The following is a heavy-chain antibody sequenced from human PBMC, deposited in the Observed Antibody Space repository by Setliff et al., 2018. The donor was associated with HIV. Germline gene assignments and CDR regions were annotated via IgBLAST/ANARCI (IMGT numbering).Heavy chain of an antibody. J-gene: IGHJ3*02. Sequence: PGGSLRLSCAASGFTFSSYGMHWVRQAPGKGLEWVAFILHDGSDKDCSDSVKGRFTISRDNARNSLYLQMNSLRAEDTAMYYCTRDLDLTGGEAFDIWGQGTMVTVSS. CDR3: TRDLDLTGGEAFDI. CDR1: GFTFSSYG. V-gene: IGHV3-30*02. D-gene: IGHD3-3*01. CDR2: ILHDGSDK.